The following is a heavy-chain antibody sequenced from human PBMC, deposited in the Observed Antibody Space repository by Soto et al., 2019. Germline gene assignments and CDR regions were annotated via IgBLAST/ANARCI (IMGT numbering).Heavy chain of an antibody. CDR3: ARGDRGAFDL. V-gene: IGHV3-74*01. D-gene: IGHD1-26*01. CDR1: EFTFSYCW. Sequence: EVQLVESGGGLVRPGGSLRLSCAACEFTFSYCWRHCVRQAPGKGLVWVSRIHSDGSSTTYADFVKGRFIISRDNARNTVDLQMNSVRVEDTAVYYCARGDRGAFDLWGQGTVVTVSS. CDR2: IHSDGSST. J-gene: IGHJ3*01.